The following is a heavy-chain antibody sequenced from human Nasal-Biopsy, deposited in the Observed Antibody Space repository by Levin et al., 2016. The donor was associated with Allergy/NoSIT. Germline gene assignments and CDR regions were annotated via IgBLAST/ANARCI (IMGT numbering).Heavy chain of an antibody. CDR1: GGSVSSGGYY. CDR2: MYYSERN. D-gene: IGHD2-21*02. CDR3: AKNDFPSYCGLGVCSSFNWFDV. J-gene: IGHJ5*02. Sequence: SETLSLTCNVSGGSVSSGGYYWSWIRQHPGKGLEWIGDMYYSERNYYNPSLKTRVMISLDTSKNQLSLRLTSVTAADTAVYYCAKNDFPSYCGLGVCSSFNWFDVWGQGLLVTVSS. V-gene: IGHV4-31*03.